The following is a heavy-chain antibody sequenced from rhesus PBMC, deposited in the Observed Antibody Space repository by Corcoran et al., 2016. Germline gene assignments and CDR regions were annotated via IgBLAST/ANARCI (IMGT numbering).Heavy chain of an antibody. CDR2: IGGRRGSP. CDR1: GYSISSGYY. J-gene: IGHJ4*01. V-gene: IGHV4-99*01. Sequence: QVQLQESGPGLVKPSETLSLTCAVSGYSISSGYYWGWIRQPPGKGLEGIGYIGGRRGSPSSNPSLKSRVTISKATSKNQFSLKLSSVTAADTAVYYCARQFYCTGSGCYAGPDYWGQGVLVTVSS. CDR3: ARQFYCTGSGCYAGPDY. D-gene: IGHD2-21*01.